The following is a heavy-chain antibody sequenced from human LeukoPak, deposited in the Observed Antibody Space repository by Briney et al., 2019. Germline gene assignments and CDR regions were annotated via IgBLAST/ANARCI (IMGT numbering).Heavy chain of an antibody. CDR3: ARADDYGDYVDY. V-gene: IGHV1-2*02. CDR1: GYTFTGYH. J-gene: IGHJ4*02. Sequence: ASVKVSCKASGYTFTGYHMHWVRQAPGQGLEWMGWINPNSGGTNYAQKFQGRVTMTRDTSISTAYMELSRLRSDDTAVYYCARADDYGDYVDYWGQGTLVTVSS. CDR2: INPNSGGT. D-gene: IGHD4-17*01.